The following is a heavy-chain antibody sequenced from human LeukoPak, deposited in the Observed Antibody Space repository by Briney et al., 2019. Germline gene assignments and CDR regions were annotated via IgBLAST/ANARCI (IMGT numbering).Heavy chain of an antibody. CDR3: AGGVITNYYYYGMDV. CDR2: IYYSGST. J-gene: IGHJ6*02. V-gene: IGHV4-59*01. Sequence: SETLSLTCTVSGGSISSYYWSWIRKPPGKGLEWIGYIYYSGSTNYNPSLKSRVTISVDTSKNQFSLKLSSVTAADTAVYYCAGGVITNYYYYGMDVWGQGTTVTVSS. CDR1: GGSISSYY. D-gene: IGHD3-16*02.